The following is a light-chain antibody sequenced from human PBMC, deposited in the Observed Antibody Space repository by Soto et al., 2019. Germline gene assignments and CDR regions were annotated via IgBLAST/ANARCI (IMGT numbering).Light chain of an antibody. CDR3: QEYYSPPFT. CDR1: QGISSS. CDR2: AAS. Sequence: DIQMTQSPSSLSASVGDTVTITCRASQGISSSLAWYQQKAGKVPDLLIYAASTLQSGVPSHFSGSGSGTDFTLTISSLQTEDVATYYYQEYYSPPFTFGPGTRVEIK. V-gene: IGKV1-27*01. J-gene: IGKJ3*01.